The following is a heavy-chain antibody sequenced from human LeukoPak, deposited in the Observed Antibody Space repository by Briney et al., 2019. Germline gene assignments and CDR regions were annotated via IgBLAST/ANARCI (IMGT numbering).Heavy chain of an antibody. Sequence: GGSLRLSCAASGFTVSSNYMSWVRQAPGKGLEWVSVIYSGGSTYYADSVKGRFTISRDNSKNTLYLQMNSLRAEDTAVYYCARDRYYYNGFDYWGQGTLVTVSS. V-gene: IGHV3-66*01. J-gene: IGHJ4*02. CDR1: GFTVSSNY. CDR3: ARDRYYYNGFDY. CDR2: IYSGGST. D-gene: IGHD3-10*01.